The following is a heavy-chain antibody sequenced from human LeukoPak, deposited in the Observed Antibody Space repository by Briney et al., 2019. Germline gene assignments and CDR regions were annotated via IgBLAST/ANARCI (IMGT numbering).Heavy chain of an antibody. CDR2: IYYSGST. V-gene: IGHV4-59*08. Sequence: PSETLSLTCTVSGGSISSYYWSWIRQPPGKGLEWIGYIYYSGSTNYNPSLKSRVTISVDTSKNQFSLKLSSVTAADTAVYYCARTDSSGYYVNWYFDLWGRGTLDTVSS. D-gene: IGHD3-22*01. J-gene: IGHJ2*01. CDR1: GGSISSYY. CDR3: ARTDSSGYYVNWYFDL.